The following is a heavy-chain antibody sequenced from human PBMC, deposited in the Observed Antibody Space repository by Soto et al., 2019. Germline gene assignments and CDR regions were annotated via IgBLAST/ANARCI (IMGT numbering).Heavy chain of an antibody. CDR3: ARSKSFIADSPGTAAGQPFDY. CDR1: GCPFTGYY. CDR2: INPNSGGT. Sequence: GXSVKVSCKASGCPFTGYYIHWVRQAPGQGLEWMGWINPNSGGTNYAQKFQGRVTMTRDTSISTAYMELSRLRSDDTAVYYCARSKSFIADSPGTAAGQPFDYWGQGTLVTVSS. D-gene: IGHD6-13*01. V-gene: IGHV1-2*02. J-gene: IGHJ4*02.